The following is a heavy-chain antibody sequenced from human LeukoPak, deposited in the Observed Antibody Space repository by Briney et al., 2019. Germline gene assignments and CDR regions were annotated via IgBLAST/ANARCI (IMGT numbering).Heavy chain of an antibody. CDR2: IRYDGSNK. CDR3: AKTSGYTYGYSDC. V-gene: IGHV3-30*02. J-gene: IGHJ4*02. Sequence: GGSLRLSCAASGFTFSSYGMHWVRQAPGKGLEWVAFIRYDGSNKYYADSVKGRFTISRDNSKNTLYLQMISLRAEDTAVYYCAKTSGYTYGYSDCWGQGTLVTVSS. D-gene: IGHD5-18*01. CDR1: GFTFSSYG.